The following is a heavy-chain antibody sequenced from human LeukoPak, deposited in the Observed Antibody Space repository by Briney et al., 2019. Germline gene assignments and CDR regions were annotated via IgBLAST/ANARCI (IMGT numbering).Heavy chain of an antibody. V-gene: IGHV4-59*08. D-gene: IGHD6-19*01. Sequence: SETLSLTCTVSGGTISRYYWNWIRQPPGKGLEWVGYIHDSGSTKYNPSLKSRVTISVDTSKNQFSLKLSSVSAAGTAVYYCARWYYSGWAFDYWGQGTLVTAPS. CDR2: IHDSGST. CDR1: GGTISRYY. CDR3: ARWYYSGWAFDY. J-gene: IGHJ4*02.